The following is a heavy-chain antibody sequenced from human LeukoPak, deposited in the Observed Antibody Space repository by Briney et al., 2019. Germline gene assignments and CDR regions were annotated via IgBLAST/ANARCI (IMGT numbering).Heavy chain of an antibody. CDR2: MNPNSGNT. CDR1: GYTFINYG. V-gene: IGHV1-8*03. Sequence: ASVKVSCEASGYTFINYGINWVRQATGQGLEWMGWMNPNSGNTGYAQKSQGRVTITRNTSISTAYMELSSLRSEDTAVYYCARGRGGRYYYMDVWGKGTTVTVSS. J-gene: IGHJ6*03. CDR3: ARGRGGRYYYMDV. D-gene: IGHD3-16*01.